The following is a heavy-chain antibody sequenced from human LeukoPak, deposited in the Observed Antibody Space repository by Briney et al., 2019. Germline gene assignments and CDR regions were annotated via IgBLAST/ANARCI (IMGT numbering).Heavy chain of an antibody. V-gene: IGHV3-9*01. Sequence: GGSLRLSCAASGFTFDDYAMHWVRQAPGKGLEWVSGISWNSGSIGYADSVKGRFTISRDNAKNSLYLQMNSLRAEDTASYYCAKDSAYGGVDPFDYWGQGTLVTVSS. CDR2: ISWNSGSI. J-gene: IGHJ4*02. D-gene: IGHD3-16*01. CDR1: GFTFDDYA. CDR3: AKDSAYGGVDPFDY.